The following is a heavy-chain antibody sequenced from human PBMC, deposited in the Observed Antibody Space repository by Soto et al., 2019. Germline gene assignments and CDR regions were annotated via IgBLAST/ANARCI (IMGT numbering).Heavy chain of an antibody. V-gene: IGHV1-69*13. D-gene: IGHD6-6*01. CDR1: GGTFSSYA. CDR2: IIPIFGTA. Sequence: ASVKVSCKASGGTFSSYAISWVRQAPGQGLEWMGGIIPIFGTANSAQKFQGRVTITADESTSTAYMELSSLRSEDTAVYYCARDLVAYSTSSHYFDYWGQGTLVTVSS. J-gene: IGHJ4*02. CDR3: ARDLVAYSTSSHYFDY.